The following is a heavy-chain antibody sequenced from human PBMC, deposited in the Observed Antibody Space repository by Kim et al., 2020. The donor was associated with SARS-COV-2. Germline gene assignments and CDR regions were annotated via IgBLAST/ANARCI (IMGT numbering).Heavy chain of an antibody. CDR3: ARHEGSGFDAFDI. V-gene: IGHV4-39*01. J-gene: IGHJ3*02. D-gene: IGHD3-22*01. Sequence: YNPSLKSRVTMSVDTSKNQFSMKLSSVTAADTAVYYCARHEGSGFDAFDIWGQGTMVTVSS.